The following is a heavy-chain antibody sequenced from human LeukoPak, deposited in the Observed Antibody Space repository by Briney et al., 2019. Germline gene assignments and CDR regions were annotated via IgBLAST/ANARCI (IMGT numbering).Heavy chain of an antibody. CDR2: ISYDGSNK. J-gene: IGHJ4*02. V-gene: IGHV3-30*18. D-gene: IGHD4-23*01. CDR3: AKFGAYGGNSVDY. Sequence: QPGRSLRLSCAAYGFTFSSYGMHWVRQAPGKGLEWVAVISYDGSNKYYADSVKGRFTISRDNSKNTLYLQMNSLRAEDTAVYYCAKFGAYGGNSVDYWGQGTLVTVSS. CDR1: GFTFSSYG.